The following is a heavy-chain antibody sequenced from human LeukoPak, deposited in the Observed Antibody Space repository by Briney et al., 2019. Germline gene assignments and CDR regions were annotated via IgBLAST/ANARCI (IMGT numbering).Heavy chain of an antibody. CDR2: INQDGSEK. CDR3: ARDWLVVPAARGVFDY. J-gene: IGHJ4*02. Sequence: GGSLRLSCAASGFTFSSYWMSWVRQAPGKGLEWVANINQDGSEKYYVDSVKGRFTISRDNAKNSLYLQMNSLRAEDTAVYYCARDWLVVPAARGVFDYWGQGTLVTVSS. D-gene: IGHD2-2*01. CDR1: GFTFSSYW. V-gene: IGHV3-7*01.